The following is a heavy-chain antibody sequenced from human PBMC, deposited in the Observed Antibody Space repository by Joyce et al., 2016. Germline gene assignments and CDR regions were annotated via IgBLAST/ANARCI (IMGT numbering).Heavy chain of an antibody. CDR1: GFTFSTSS. Sequence: EVQLVESGGGLVKPGGSLRLSCAASGFTFSTSSMSWFRRAPGKGLEWVSASSSDSTYIFYADSVKGRFTVSRDNAKNSLYLQMNSLRAEDTAVFFCARGGIVYDYSMDLWGQGTTVTVSS. V-gene: IGHV3-21*02. D-gene: IGHD3-22*01. CDR2: SSSDSTYI. CDR3: ARGGIVYDYSMDL. J-gene: IGHJ6*02.